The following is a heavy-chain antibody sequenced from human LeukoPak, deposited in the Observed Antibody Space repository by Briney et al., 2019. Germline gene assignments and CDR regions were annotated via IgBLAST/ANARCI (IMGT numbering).Heavy chain of an antibody. CDR3: ARHNPFRPFPDY. Sequence: PSETLSLTCTVSGGSISSSSYFWGWIRQPPGKGLEWIGTIYYSGSTYYNPSLKSRVTFSLDTSNNQFSLKLSSVTAADTAVYLCARHNPFRPFPDYWGQGTLVTVSS. V-gene: IGHV4-39*01. D-gene: IGHD2/OR15-2a*01. CDR2: IYYSGST. J-gene: IGHJ4*02. CDR1: GGSISSSSYF.